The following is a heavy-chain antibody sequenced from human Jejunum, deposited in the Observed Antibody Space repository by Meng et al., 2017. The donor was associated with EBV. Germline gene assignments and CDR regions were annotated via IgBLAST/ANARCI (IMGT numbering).Heavy chain of an antibody. Sequence: QLKEPGPGLVKPSGTLSLTCAVSSGSIFSSNWWTWVRQPPGKGLEWIGEIYHSGSTNYNPSLKSRITMSLDKSKNQFSLKLRSVTAADTAVYYCASIHPSIDSWGPGTLVTVSS. CDR3: ASIHPSIDS. D-gene: IGHD2-21*01. CDR2: IYHSGST. J-gene: IGHJ4*02. CDR1: SGSIFSSNW. V-gene: IGHV4-4*02.